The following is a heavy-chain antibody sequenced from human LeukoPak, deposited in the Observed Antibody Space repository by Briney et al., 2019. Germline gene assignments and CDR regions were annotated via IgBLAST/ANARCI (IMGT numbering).Heavy chain of an antibody. CDR2: ISGSGGST. CDR3: AKARNVLRYFDWLPNY. J-gene: IGHJ4*02. D-gene: IGHD3-9*01. CDR1: GFTFSSYA. Sequence: PGGSLRLSCAASGFTFSSYAMSWVRQAPGKGLEWVSAISGSGGSTYYADSVKGRFTISRDNSKNTLYLQMNSLSAEDTAVYYCAKARNVLRYFDWLPNYWGQGTLVTVSS. V-gene: IGHV3-23*01.